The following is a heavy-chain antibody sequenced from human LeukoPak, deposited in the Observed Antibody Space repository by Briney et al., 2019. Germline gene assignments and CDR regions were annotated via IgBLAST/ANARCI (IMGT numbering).Heavy chain of an antibody. CDR2: IKQDGSEK. V-gene: IGHV3-7*01. D-gene: IGHD5-18*01. CDR1: GFTFSSYW. CDR3: ARLNVDTAIWWFDP. Sequence: GGSLRLSCAASGFTFSSYWMSWVRQAPGKGLEWAANIKQDGSEKYYVDSVKGRFTISRDNAKNSLYLQMNSLRAEDTAVYYCARLNVDTAIWWFDPWGQGTLVTVSS. J-gene: IGHJ5*02.